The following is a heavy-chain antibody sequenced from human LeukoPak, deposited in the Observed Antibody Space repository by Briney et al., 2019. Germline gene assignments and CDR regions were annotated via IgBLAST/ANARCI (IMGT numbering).Heavy chain of an antibody. D-gene: IGHD5-12*01. CDR2: INAGNGNT. CDR3: ARDLSGGYDFGFDY. J-gene: IGHJ4*02. V-gene: IGHV1-3*01. CDR1: GYTFTSYA. Sequence: SXKXSCKASGYTFTSYAMHWVRQAPGQRVEWMGWINAGNGNTKYSQKFQGRVTITRDTSASTAYMELSSLRSEDTAVYYCARDLSGGYDFGFDYWGQGTLVTVSS.